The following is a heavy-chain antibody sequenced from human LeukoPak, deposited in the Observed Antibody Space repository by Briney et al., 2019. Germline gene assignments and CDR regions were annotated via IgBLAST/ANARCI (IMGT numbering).Heavy chain of an antibody. J-gene: IGHJ4*02. CDR2: INPSGGST. CDR3: ARDVLGQWLRGGLYFDY. V-gene: IGHV1-46*01. D-gene: IGHD6-19*01. Sequence: ASVKVSCKASGYTFTSYYMHWVRQAPGQGLEWMGIINPSGGSTSYAQKFQGRVTMTRDTSTSTVYMELSSLRSEDTAVYYCARDVLGQWLRGGLYFDYWGQGTLVTVSS. CDR1: GYTFTSYY.